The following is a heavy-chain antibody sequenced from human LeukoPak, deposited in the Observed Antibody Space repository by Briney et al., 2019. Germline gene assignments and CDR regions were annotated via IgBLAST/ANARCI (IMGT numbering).Heavy chain of an antibody. D-gene: IGHD2-15*01. CDR1: GYTFTGHY. Sequence: ASVKVSCKASGYTFTGHYMHWVRQAPGQGLEWMGWINPNSGGTNYAQKFQGRVTMTRDTSISTVYMELRRLRYDDTAAYYCARGPLEYCSGGTCYSGRNWFDPWGQGTLVTVSS. CDR3: ARGPLEYCSGGTCYSGRNWFDP. V-gene: IGHV1-2*02. J-gene: IGHJ5*02. CDR2: INPNSGGT.